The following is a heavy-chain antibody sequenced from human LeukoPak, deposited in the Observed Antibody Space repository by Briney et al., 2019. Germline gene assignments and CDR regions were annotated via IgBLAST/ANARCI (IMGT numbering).Heavy chain of an antibody. CDR3: ARGGPQYYYDSSVPGAWDYYMDV. J-gene: IGHJ6*03. CDR2: INPNSGGT. V-gene: IGHV1-2*02. D-gene: IGHD3-22*01. CDR1: GYTFTGYY. Sequence: ASVKVSCKASGYTFTGYYMHWVRQAPGQGLEWMGWINPNSGGTNYAQKFQGRVTMTRDTSISTAYMELSRLRSDDTAVYYCARGGPQYYYDSSVPGAWDYYMDVWGKGTTVTVSS.